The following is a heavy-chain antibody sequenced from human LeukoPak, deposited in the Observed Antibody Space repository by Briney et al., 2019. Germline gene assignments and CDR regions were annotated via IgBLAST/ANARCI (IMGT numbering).Heavy chain of an antibody. J-gene: IGHJ4*02. Sequence: PSETLSLTCTVSGGSISSYYWSWIRQPPGKGLEWIGYIYYSGSTNHNPSLKSRVTMSVDTFKNQFSLKLSSVTAADTAVYYCARESLFRAVAGRPAPFDSWGQGTLVTVSS. CDR3: ARESLFRAVAGRPAPFDS. CDR1: GGSISSYY. CDR2: IYYSGST. V-gene: IGHV4-59*12. D-gene: IGHD6-19*01.